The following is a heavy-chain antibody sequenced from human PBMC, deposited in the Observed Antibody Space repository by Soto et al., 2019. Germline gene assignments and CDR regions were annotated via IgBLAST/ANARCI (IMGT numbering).Heavy chain of an antibody. V-gene: IGHV4-34*01. CDR2: INHSGST. Sequence: QVQLQQWGAGLLKPSETLSLTCAVYGGSFSGYYWSWIRQPPGKGLEWIGEINHSGSTNYNPSLKSRVTISVDTSKNQFSLKLRSVTAADTAVYYCASPPLRMVRGDPSVSRWGMDVWGQGNTVTVSS. D-gene: IGHD3-10*01. J-gene: IGHJ6*02. CDR1: GGSFSGYY. CDR3: ASPPLRMVRGDPSVSRWGMDV.